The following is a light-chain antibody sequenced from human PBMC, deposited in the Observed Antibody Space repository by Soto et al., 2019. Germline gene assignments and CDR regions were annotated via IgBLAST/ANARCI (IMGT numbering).Light chain of an antibody. CDR2: EVN. V-gene: IGLV2-14*01. J-gene: IGLJ1*01. CDR3: SSYTSSSTAYV. Sequence: QSALTQPASVSGSPGQSITISCTGTSSDIGRYNYVSWFQQHPGKVPKLVIFEVNYRPSGVSDRFSGSKSGNTASLTISGLQAEDEADYYCSSYTSSSTAYVFGTGTKGTVL. CDR1: SSDIGRYNY.